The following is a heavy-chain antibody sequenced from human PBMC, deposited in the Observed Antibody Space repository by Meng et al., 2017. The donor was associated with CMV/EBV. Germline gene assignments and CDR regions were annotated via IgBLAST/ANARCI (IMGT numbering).Heavy chain of an antibody. J-gene: IGHJ6*02. CDR3: ASLVAARPWDYYYGMDV. CDR1: GGTFSSYA. CDR2: IIPILGIA. V-gene: IGHV1-69*10. D-gene: IGHD6-6*01. Sequence: SVKVSCKASGGTFSSYAISWVRQAPGQGLEWMGGIIPILGIANYAQKFQGRVTITTDESTSTAYMELSSLRSEVTAVYYCASLVAARPWDYYYGMDVWGQGTTVTVSS.